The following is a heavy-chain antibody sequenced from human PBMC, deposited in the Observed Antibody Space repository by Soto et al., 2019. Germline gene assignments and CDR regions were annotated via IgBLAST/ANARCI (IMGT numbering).Heavy chain of an antibody. D-gene: IGHD3-10*01. CDR3: ARGAPRGRGVPTYLHY. CDR1: GDSITGGGYY. J-gene: IGHJ4*02. V-gene: IGHV4-31*03. CDR2: VYYTGTT. Sequence: SETLSLTCTVSGDSITGGGYYWNGVRQLPGKGLEWIGCVYYTGTTYYNPSLKSRITISIDSSKNQFSLTLSSVTAADTALYICARGAPRGRGVPTYLHYWGQGTLATVSS.